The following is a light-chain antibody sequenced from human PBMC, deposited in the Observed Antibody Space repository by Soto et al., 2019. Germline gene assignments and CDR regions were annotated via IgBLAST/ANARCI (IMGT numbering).Light chain of an antibody. CDR2: QAS. J-gene: IGKJ4*01. CDR1: QSLNSE. V-gene: IGKV1-5*03. CDR3: QQYNAYSLT. Sequence: DIQMTQSPSTLSASVGDRVTITCRASQSLNSELAWYQQKPGKAPKLLIYQASNLESGVPSRFTGTGSGTEVTLTISSLQPDDFATYYCQQYNAYSLTFGGGTKVEIK.